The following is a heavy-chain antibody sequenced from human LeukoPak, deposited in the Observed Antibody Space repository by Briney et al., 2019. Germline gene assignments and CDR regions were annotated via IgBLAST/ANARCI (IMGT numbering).Heavy chain of an antibody. CDR3: VRDRFFSFDY. CDR2: IRSSPSAI. J-gene: IGHJ4*02. Sequence: PGGSLRLSCAASGFTFNTYSMNWVRQAPGKGLEWLAYIRSSPSAIYYADSVMGRFTISTDIAGNSLHLQMNSLRGEDTAVYYCVRDRFFSFDYWGQGTVVTVSS. CDR1: GFTFNTYS. V-gene: IGHV3-48*01.